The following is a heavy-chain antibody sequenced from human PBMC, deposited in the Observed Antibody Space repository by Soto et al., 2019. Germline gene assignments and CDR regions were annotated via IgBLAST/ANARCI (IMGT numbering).Heavy chain of an antibody. CDR2: IKQDGSEK. V-gene: IGHV3-7*01. CDR3: ARETGAYYDFWFVYLLIPQPRCTSFYP. Sequence: GGSLRLSCAASGFTFSSYWMSWVRQAPGKGLEWVANIKQDGSEKYYVDSVKGRFTISRDNAKNSLYLQMNSLRAEDTAVYYCARETGAYYDFWFVYLLIPQPRCTSFYPWTPVTRSTVTS. D-gene: IGHD3-3*01. J-gene: IGHJ5*02. CDR1: GFTFSSYW.